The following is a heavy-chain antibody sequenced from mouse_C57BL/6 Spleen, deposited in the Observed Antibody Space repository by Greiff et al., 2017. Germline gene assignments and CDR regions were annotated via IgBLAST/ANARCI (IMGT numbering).Heavy chain of an antibody. Sequence: QVQLQQSGAELMKPGASVKLSCKATGYTFTGYWIEWVKQRPGHGLEWLGEILTGSGSTNYNEKFKGKATFTADTSSNTAYMQLISLITEDSAIYYCASYGKSVYYAMDDWGQGTSVTVSS. CDR1: GYTFTGYW. V-gene: IGHV1-9*01. CDR3: ASYGKSVYYAMDD. J-gene: IGHJ4*01. D-gene: IGHD2-1*01. CDR2: ILTGSGST.